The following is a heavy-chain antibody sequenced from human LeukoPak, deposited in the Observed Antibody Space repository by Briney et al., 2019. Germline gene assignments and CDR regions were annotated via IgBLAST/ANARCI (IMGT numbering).Heavy chain of an antibody. D-gene: IGHD3-16*02. V-gene: IGHV4-34*01. CDR1: GGSFSGYY. CDR2: INHSGST. Sequence: SETLSLTCAVYGGSFSGYYWSWIRQPPGKGPEWIGEINHSGSTNYNPSLKGRVTISVDTSKNQFSLKLSSVTAADTAVYYCARGRDYVWGSYRKYYYYGMDVWGQGTTVTVSS. CDR3: ARGRDYVWGSYRKYYYYGMDV. J-gene: IGHJ6*02.